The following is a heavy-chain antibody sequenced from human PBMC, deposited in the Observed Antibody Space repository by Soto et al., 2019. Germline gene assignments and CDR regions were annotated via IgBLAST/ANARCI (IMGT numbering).Heavy chain of an antibody. CDR3: AKWLRFDY. J-gene: IGHJ4*02. CDR1: GVSFSSYA. D-gene: IGHD5-12*01. CDR2: ISGSGGST. Sequence: GGSVRLSCAASGVSFSSYAMNWVRQAPGKGLEWVSAISGSGGSTYYADSVKGRFTISRDNSKNTLYLQMNSLRAEDTAVYYCAKWLRFDYWGQGTLVTVSS. V-gene: IGHV3-23*01.